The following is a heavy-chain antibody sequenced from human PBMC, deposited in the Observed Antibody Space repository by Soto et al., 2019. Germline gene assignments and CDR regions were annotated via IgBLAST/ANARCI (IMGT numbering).Heavy chain of an antibody. CDR1: GGSFSGYY. V-gene: IGHV4-34*01. CDR2: INHSGST. J-gene: IGHJ4*02. CDR3: ARDIITGLFDY. D-gene: IGHD2-8*02. Sequence: SETLSLTCAVYGGSFSGYYWTWIRQPPGTGLEWIGEINHSGSTNYNPSLKSRVTISVDTSKNQFSLKLTSVTAADTAVYYCARDIITGLFDYWGQGTQVTVSS.